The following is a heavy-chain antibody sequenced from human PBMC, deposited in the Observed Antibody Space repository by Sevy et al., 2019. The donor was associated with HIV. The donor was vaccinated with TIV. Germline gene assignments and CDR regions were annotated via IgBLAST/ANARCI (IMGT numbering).Heavy chain of an antibody. CDR2: IYTSGST. CDR1: GGSISSGSYY. Sequence: SETLSLTCTVSGGSISSGSYYWSWIRQPAEKGLEWIGRIYTSGSTNYNPSLKSRVTISVDTSKNQFSLKLSSVTAADSAVYYCARGGSEMALCVNYYYYMDVWGKGTTVTVSS. CDR3: ARGGSEMALCVNYYYYMDV. V-gene: IGHV4-61*02. D-gene: IGHD1-26*01. J-gene: IGHJ6*03.